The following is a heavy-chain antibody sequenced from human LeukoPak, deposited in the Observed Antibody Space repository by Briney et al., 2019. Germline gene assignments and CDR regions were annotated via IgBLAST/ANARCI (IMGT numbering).Heavy chain of an antibody. CDR2: INPNSGDP. V-gene: IGHV1-2*06. Sequence: GASVKVSCKTSGYTFTDSYIHWVRQAPGQGLEWMGRINPNSGDPNYPQKCQGRVTMTRDTSISTAYMEMSSLTSDDTAVYYCARSARHCNNGVCFTDYYIDLWGKGTTVIVSS. J-gene: IGHJ6*03. CDR3: ARSARHCNNGVCFTDYYIDL. CDR1: GYTFTDSY. D-gene: IGHD2-8*01.